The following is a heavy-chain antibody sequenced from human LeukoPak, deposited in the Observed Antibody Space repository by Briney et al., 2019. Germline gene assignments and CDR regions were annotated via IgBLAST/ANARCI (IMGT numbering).Heavy chain of an antibody. CDR3: ARHEPAYYDILTGYPDY. D-gene: IGHD3-9*01. Sequence: GESLKISCKGSGYSFTSYWIGWVRQMPGKGLEWMGIIYPGDSDTRYSPSFQGQVTISADKSISTAYLQWSSLKASDTAMYYCARHEPAYYDILTGYPDYWGQGTLVTVSS. CDR2: IYPGDSDT. CDR1: GYSFTSYW. V-gene: IGHV5-51*01. J-gene: IGHJ4*02.